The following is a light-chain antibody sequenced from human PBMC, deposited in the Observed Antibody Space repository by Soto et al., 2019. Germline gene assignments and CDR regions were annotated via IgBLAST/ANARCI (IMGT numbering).Light chain of an antibody. CDR3: QQYNNWS. CDR2: AAS. J-gene: IGKJ5*01. V-gene: IGKV3-15*01. Sequence: EVVMTQSPATLAVSPGETTTRFCRASQSVGSNLAWYQQKPGQAPRPLIYAASTRATGIPARFSGSGSGTEFTLTISSLQSEDFAVYYCQQYNNWSFGQGTRLEI. CDR1: QSVGSN.